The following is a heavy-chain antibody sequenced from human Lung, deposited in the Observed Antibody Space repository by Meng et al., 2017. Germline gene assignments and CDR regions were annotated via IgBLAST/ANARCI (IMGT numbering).Heavy chain of an antibody. Sequence: QGQVGQCGAEVMKPGSVVKGPWKAPGGICRNSVAGWVRQAPGQGLEWMGRINPKSGDTHYAQRFQGRVTMTGDTSISTAYMELSGLRSDDTAMYYCARDEDISAAGKLFSDYWGQGTLVTVSS. V-gene: IGHV1-2*06. CDR1: GGICRNSV. D-gene: IGHD6-13*01. J-gene: IGHJ4*02. CDR3: ARDEDISAAGKLFSDY. CDR2: INPKSGDT.